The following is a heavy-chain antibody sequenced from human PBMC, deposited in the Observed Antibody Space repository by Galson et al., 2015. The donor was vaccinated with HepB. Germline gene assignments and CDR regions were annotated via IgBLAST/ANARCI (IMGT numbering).Heavy chain of an antibody. V-gene: IGHV3-33*01. D-gene: IGHD5-24*01. J-gene: IGHJ2*01. CDR3: ARDRSERYFDL. CDR2: IWYDGSNK. CDR1: GFTFRNYG. Sequence: LRLSCAASGFTFRNYGMHWVRQAPGKGLEWVAVIWYDGSNKYYADSVKGRFTISRDNSKNMVSLQMNSLRAEDTAVYYCARDRSERYFDLWGRGTLVTVSS.